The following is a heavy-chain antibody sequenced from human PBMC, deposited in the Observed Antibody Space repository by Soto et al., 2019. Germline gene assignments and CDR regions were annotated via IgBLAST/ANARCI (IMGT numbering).Heavy chain of an antibody. V-gene: IGHV1-24*01. CDR3: ATDIAAPFDFDY. J-gene: IGHJ4*02. Sequence: ASVKVSCKVSGYTLTELSMHWVRQAPGKGLEWMGGFDPEDGETIYAQKFQGRVTMTEDTSTDTAYMELSSLRSEDTAVYYCATDIAAPFDFDYWGQGTLVTVSS. D-gene: IGHD6-6*01. CDR1: GYTLTELS. CDR2: FDPEDGET.